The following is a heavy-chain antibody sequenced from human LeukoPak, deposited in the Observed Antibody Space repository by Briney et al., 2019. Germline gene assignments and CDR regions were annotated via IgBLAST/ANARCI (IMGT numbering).Heavy chain of an antibody. CDR2: ISIGDGRT. V-gene: IGHV1-18*01. J-gene: IGHJ4*02. Sequence: ASVKVSCKTSGYIFNNFGITWVRQAPGQAPECMGWISIGDGRTHSGRKFQDRLSMTREMSSNTALLELSSLTSDDTAVYFCSRSYYSSSWYYFDHWGQGTLVTVSS. D-gene: IGHD2-15*01. CDR3: SRSYYSSSWYYFDH. CDR1: GYIFNNFG.